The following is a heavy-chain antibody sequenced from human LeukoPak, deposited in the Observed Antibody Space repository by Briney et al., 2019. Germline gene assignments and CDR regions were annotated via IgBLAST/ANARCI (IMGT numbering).Heavy chain of an antibody. CDR3: ARVTGGSGSYYSPLHYYFDY. V-gene: IGHV4-4*02. D-gene: IGHD3-10*01. Sequence: SETLSLTCAVSGGAISSSNWWSWVRQPPGKGLEWIGEIYHSGSTNYNPSLKSRVTISVDTSKNHFSLELHSVTAADTAVYYCARVTGGSGSYYSPLHYYFDYWGQGTLVTVSS. CDR1: GGAISSSNW. CDR2: IYHSGST. J-gene: IGHJ4*02.